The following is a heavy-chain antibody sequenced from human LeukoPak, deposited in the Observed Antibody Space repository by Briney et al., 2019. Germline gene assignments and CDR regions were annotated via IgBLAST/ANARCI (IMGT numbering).Heavy chain of an antibody. D-gene: IGHD3-10*01. CDR3: ARDYEDYGSGSPSCIDY. Sequence: GGSLRLSCAASGFTFSSYAMHWVRQAPGKGLEWVAVISYDGSNKYYADSVKGRFTISRDNSKNTLYLQINSLRAEDTAVYYCARDYEDYGSGSPSCIDYWGQGTLVTVSS. CDR1: GFTFSSYA. V-gene: IGHV3-30*04. J-gene: IGHJ4*02. CDR2: ISYDGSNK.